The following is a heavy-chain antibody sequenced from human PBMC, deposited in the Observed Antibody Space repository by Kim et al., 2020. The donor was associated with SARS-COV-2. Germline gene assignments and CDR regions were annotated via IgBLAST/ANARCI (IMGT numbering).Heavy chain of an antibody. Sequence: PGDSDTRYSPSFQGQVTISADKSISTAYLQWSSLKASDTAMYYCARLGYTWGQGTLVTVSS. J-gene: IGHJ4*02. D-gene: IGHD6-13*01. CDR3: ARLGYT. CDR2: PGDSDT. V-gene: IGHV5-51*01.